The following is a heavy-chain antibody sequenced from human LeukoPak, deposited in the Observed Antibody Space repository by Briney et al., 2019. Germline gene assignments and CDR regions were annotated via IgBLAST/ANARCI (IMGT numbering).Heavy chain of an antibody. V-gene: IGHV1-69*02. D-gene: IGHD3-22*01. CDR2: IIPILGVA. J-gene: IGHJ4*02. Sequence: ASVKVSCKASGGTFSSYTISWVRQAPGQGREWMGRIIPILGVANYAQKFQGRVTISADKSTNTAYIELSSLRSEDTAVYYCAGGAGITLIAADFWGQGTLVTVSS. CDR1: GGTFSSYT. CDR3: AGGAGITLIAADF.